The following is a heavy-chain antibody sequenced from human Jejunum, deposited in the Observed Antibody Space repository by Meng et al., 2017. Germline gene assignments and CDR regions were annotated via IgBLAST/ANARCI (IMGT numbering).Heavy chain of an antibody. V-gene: IGHV3-74*01. CDR1: GFTFSTYW. CDR2: VKGDGTGI. CDR3: IRSCSTAGSCYGWFDA. Sequence: GESLKISCAASGFTFSTYWMHWVRQAPGKGLVWVSRVKGDGTGITYADSVKGRFTISRDNAQNTLYLQMNNLRAEDTAVYYCIRSCSTAGSCYGWFDAWVQGTPVTVSS. D-gene: IGHD2-15*01. J-gene: IGHJ5*02.